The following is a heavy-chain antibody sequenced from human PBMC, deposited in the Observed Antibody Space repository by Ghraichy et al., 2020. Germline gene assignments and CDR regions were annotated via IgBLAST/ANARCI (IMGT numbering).Heavy chain of an antibody. J-gene: IGHJ4*02. D-gene: IGHD7-27*01. Sequence: SETLSLTCTVSGYSISSGYYWGWIRQPPGKGLEWIGSIYHSGSTYYNPSLKSRVTISVDTSKNQFSLKLSSVTAADTAVYYCARDPNQGLGIHLGSYFDYWGQGTLVTVSS. CDR3: ARDPNQGLGIHLGSYFDY. CDR2: IYHSGST. V-gene: IGHV4-38-2*02. CDR1: GYSISSGYY.